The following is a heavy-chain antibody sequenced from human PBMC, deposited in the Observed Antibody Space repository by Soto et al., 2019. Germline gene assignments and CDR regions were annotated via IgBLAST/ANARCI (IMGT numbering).Heavy chain of an antibody. V-gene: IGHV4-59*01. CDR3: ARGVLAYCGGDCYPYFDY. CDR1: GGSISSYY. Sequence: PSETLSLTCTVSGGSISSYYWSWIRQPPGKGLEWIGYIYYSGSTNYNPSLKSRVTISVDTSKNQFSLKLSSVTAADTAVYYCARGVLAYCGGDCYPYFDYWRQGTLVTVSS. CDR2: IYYSGST. J-gene: IGHJ4*02. D-gene: IGHD2-21*02.